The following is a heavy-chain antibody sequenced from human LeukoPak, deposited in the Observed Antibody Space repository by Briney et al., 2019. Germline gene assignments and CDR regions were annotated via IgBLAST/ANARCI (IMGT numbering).Heavy chain of an antibody. CDR3: ARQKDNWFDS. CDR2: INSDGSTT. V-gene: IGHV3-74*01. CDR1: AFTFTNYW. Sequence: GESLRPSCAAYAFTFTNYWTHWDRHAPGDGLVWVSHINSDGSTTTYADSVEGRFTISRDNAKNTLYLQMSSLRAEDTAVYYCARQKDNWFDSWGQGTLVTVSS. J-gene: IGHJ5*01.